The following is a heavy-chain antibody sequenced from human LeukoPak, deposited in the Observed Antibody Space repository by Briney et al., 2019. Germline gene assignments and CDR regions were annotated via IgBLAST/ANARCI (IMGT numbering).Heavy chain of an antibody. V-gene: IGHV4-30-2*01. CDR1: GGSISSGGYS. CDR3: ARGSGPTHRSLIFDY. Sequence: SETLSLTCAVSGGSISSGGYSWSWIRQPPGKGLEWIGYIYHSGSTYYNPSLKSRVTISVDRSKNQFSLRLSSVTAADTAVYYCARGSGPTHRSLIFDYWGQGTLVTVSS. CDR2: IYHSGST. J-gene: IGHJ4*02. D-gene: IGHD2-8*01.